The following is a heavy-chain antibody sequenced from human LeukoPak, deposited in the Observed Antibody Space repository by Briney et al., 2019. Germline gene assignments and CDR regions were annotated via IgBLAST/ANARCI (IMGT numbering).Heavy chain of an antibody. D-gene: IGHD5-24*01. CDR3: AREAGMAPTPVAY. V-gene: IGHV3-21*01. CDR1: GFTFSSYS. J-gene: IGHJ4*02. CDR2: ISSSSSYI. Sequence: GGSLRLSCAASGFTFSSYSMNWVRQPPGKGLEWVSSISSSSSYIYYADSVKGRFTISRDNAKNSLYLQMNSLRAEDTAVYYCAREAGMAPTPVAYWGQGTLVTVSS.